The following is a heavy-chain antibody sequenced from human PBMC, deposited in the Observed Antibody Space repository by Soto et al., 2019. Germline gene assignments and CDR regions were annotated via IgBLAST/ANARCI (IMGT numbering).Heavy chain of an antibody. V-gene: IGHV3-7*01. D-gene: IGHD6-19*01. CDR1: GFTFSSYW. CDR2: IKQDGSEK. CDR3: ARGGIAVAYTPEYFQH. J-gene: IGHJ1*01. Sequence: EVQLVESGGGLVQPGGSLRLSCAASGFTFSSYWMSWVRQAPGKGLEWVANIKQDGSEKYYVDSVKGRFTISRDNAKNSLYLQMNSLRAEDTAVYYCARGGIAVAYTPEYFQHWGQGTLVTVSS.